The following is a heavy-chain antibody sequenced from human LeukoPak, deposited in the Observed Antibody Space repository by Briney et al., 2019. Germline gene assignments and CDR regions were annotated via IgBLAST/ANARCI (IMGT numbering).Heavy chain of an antibody. V-gene: IGHV1-2*02. Sequence: ASVKVSCKASGYIFTDYYIHWVRQAPGQGLEWMGWINPNSGGTDYAQKFQGRVTMTRDTSITTAYMYLTRLRSDDTAVFYCALFYCSGGTCHFDHWGQGTLVTVSS. CDR2: INPNSGGT. CDR1: GYIFTDYY. J-gene: IGHJ4*02. D-gene: IGHD2-15*01. CDR3: ALFYCSGGTCHFDH.